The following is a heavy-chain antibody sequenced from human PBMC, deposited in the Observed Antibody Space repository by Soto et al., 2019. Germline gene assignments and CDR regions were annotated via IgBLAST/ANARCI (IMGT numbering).Heavy chain of an antibody. V-gene: IGHV4-59*08. CDR2: IYYSGST. CDR1: GGSISSYY. CDR3: ARHGYYYFYMDV. Sequence: PSETLSLTCTVSGGSISSYYYSWIRQPPGKGLEWIGYIYYSGSTSYNPSLKSRVTISVDTSKNQFSLKLSSVTAADTAVYYCARHGYYYFYMDVWGKGTTVTVS. J-gene: IGHJ6*03.